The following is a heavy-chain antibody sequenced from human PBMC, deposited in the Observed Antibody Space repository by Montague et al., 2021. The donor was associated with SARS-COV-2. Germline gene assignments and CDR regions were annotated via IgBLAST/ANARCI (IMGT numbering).Heavy chain of an antibody. CDR1: GFTFSNYD. D-gene: IGHD4-23*01. CDR3: ARPDTNDYGGNFDY. Sequence: SLRLSCAASGFTFSNYDMNWVRQAPGKGPEWISYISTSAYTTSYAGSVKGRFTISRDNAKSSLYLQMDSLRAEDTAVYYCARPDTNDYGGNFDYWGRGTLVTVSS. V-gene: IGHV3-48*03. J-gene: IGHJ4*02. CDR2: ISTSAYTT.